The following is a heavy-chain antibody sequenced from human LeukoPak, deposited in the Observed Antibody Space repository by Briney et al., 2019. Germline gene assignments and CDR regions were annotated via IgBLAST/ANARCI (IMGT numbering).Heavy chain of an antibody. CDR3: ARDIAPRYYYGSGTFDP. CDR1: GGCISSSNW. D-gene: IGHD3-10*01. CDR2: IDHSGST. V-gene: IGHV4-4*02. Sequence: SGTLSLTCAVSGGCISSSNWWSWVRQPPGKGLEWIGEIDHSGSTNYNPSLKSRVTISVDKSKNQFSLKLSSVTAADTAVYYCARDIAPRYYYGSGTFDPWGQGTLVTVSS. J-gene: IGHJ5*02.